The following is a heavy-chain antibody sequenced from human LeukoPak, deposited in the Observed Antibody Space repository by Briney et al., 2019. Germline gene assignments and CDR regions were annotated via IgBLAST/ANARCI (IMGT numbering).Heavy chain of an antibody. CDR1: GYSISSGYY. CDR2: IYHSGST. D-gene: IGHD3-10*01. Sequence: PSETLSLTCTVSGYSISSGYYWGWIRQPPGKGLEWIGSIYHSGSTYYNPSLKSRVTISVDTSKNQFSLKLSSVTAADTAVYYCASLWFGELKRGYWGQGTLVTVSS. V-gene: IGHV4-38-2*02. J-gene: IGHJ4*02. CDR3: ASLWFGELKRGY.